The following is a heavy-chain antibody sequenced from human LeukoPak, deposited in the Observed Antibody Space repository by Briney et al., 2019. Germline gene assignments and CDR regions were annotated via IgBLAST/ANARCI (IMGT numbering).Heavy chain of an antibody. Sequence: SVKVSCRASGGTFSSYAISWVRQAPGQGLEWMGGIIPIFGTANYAQKFQGRVTITADESTSTAYMELSSLRSEDTAVYYCARQRGGYSYASPEYYFDYWGQGTLVTVSS. CDR3: ARQRGGYSYASPEYYFDY. CDR1: GGTFSSYA. V-gene: IGHV1-69*13. CDR2: IIPIFGTA. J-gene: IGHJ4*02. D-gene: IGHD5-18*01.